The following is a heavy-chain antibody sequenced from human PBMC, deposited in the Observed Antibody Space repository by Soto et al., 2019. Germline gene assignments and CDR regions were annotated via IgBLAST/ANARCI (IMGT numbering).Heavy chain of an antibody. Sequence: VQLVESGGGVVQPGRSLRLSCAASGFTFSSYGMHWVRQAPGKGLEWVAFISYDGSNEYYVDSVKGRFTISIDNSRNTMYLELKSRRAEDTAVYYCAKARASMIVNSSPSYFACWGRGTLVTVSS. CDR3: AKARASMIVNSSPSYFAC. D-gene: IGHD3-22*01. V-gene: IGHV3-30*18. J-gene: IGHJ2*01. CDR1: GFTFSSYG. CDR2: ISYDGSNE.